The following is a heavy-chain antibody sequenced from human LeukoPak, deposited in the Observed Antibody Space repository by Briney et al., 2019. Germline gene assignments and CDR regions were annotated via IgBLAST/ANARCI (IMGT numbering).Heavy chain of an antibody. CDR2: IIPIFGTA. CDR1: GGTFSSYA. V-gene: IGHV1-69*01. Sequence: ASVKVSCKASGGTFSSYAISWVRQAPGQGLEWMGGIIPIFGTANCAQKFQGRVTITADESTSTAYMELSSLRSEDTAVYYCARRGYCSGGSCYHYFDYWGQGTLVTVSS. D-gene: IGHD2-15*01. CDR3: ARRGYCSGGSCYHYFDY. J-gene: IGHJ4*02.